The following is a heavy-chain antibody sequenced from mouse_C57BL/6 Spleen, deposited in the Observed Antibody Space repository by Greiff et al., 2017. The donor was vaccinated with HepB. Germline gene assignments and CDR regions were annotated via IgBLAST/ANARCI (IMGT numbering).Heavy chain of an antibody. Sequence: EVQLVESGGGLVKPGGSLKLSCAASGFTFSSYAMSWVRQTPEKRLEWVATISDGGSYTYYPDNVKGRFTISRDNAKNNLYLQMSHLKSEDTAMYYCARDQGMYGFAWFAYWGQGTLVTVSA. CDR3: ARDQGMYGFAWFAY. J-gene: IGHJ3*01. D-gene: IGHD2-10*02. CDR1: GFTFSSYA. V-gene: IGHV5-4*01. CDR2: ISDGGSYT.